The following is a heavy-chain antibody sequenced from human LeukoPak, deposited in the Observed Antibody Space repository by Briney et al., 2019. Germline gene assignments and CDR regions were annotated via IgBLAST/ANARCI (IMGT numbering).Heavy chain of an antibody. Sequence: GGSLGLSCAASGFTFSSYAMSWVRQAPGKGLEWVSAISGSGGSTYYADSVKGRFTISRDNSKNTPYLQMNSLRAEDTAVYYCGSAVGYDSSGYYLVYWGQGTLVTVSS. J-gene: IGHJ4*02. V-gene: IGHV3-23*01. D-gene: IGHD3-22*01. CDR3: GSAVGYDSSGYYLVY. CDR1: GFTFSSYA. CDR2: ISGSGGST.